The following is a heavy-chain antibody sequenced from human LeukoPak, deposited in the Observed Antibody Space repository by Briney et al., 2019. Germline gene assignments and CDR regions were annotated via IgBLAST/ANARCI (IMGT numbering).Heavy chain of an antibody. CDR1: GVSISSYY. V-gene: IGHV4-59*01. Sequence: SETLSLTCTVSGVSISSYYWSWIRQPPGKGLEWIGYIYYSGSTNYNPSLKSRVTISVDTSKNQFSLKLSSVTAADTAVYYCARTYDFWSGPTNWFDPWGQGTLVTVSS. J-gene: IGHJ5*02. CDR2: IYYSGST. CDR3: ARTYDFWSGPTNWFDP. D-gene: IGHD3-3*01.